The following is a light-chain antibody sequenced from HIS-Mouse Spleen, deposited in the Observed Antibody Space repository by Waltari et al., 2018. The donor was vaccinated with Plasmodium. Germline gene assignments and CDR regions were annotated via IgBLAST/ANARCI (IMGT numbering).Light chain of an antibody. CDR2: DVS. V-gene: IGLV2-14*03. Sequence: QSALTQPASVSGSPGQSITISCTGTSSDVGGYNYVSWYQQHPGKAPKRMIYDVSNRPSGGSNRFSGSKSGNTASLTISGLQAEDEADYYCSSYTSSSTLVFGGGTKLTVL. J-gene: IGLJ2*01. CDR3: SSYTSSSTLV. CDR1: SSDVGGYNY.